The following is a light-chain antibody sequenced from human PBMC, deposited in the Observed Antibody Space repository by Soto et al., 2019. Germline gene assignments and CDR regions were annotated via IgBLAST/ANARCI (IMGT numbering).Light chain of an antibody. CDR2: KAS. V-gene: IGKV1-5*03. Sequence: DIQMTQSSSTLSGSVGDRVTITCRASQTISSWLAWYQQKPGKAPKLLIYKASTFDTGGPSSFSCSGYGTEFTLTTSSLQPDDVATYYCQHYCRYSEAFGQGAKVDLK. J-gene: IGKJ1*01. CDR3: QHYCRYSEA. CDR1: QTISSW.